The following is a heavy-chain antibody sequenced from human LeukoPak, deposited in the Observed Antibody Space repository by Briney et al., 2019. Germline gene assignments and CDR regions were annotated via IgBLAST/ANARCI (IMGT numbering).Heavy chain of an antibody. CDR3: AKTPGIAVAGGFFDY. CDR2: ISGSGGST. J-gene: IGHJ4*02. V-gene: IGHV3-23*01. D-gene: IGHD6-19*01. Sequence: PGGSLRLSCAASGLTFSSYAVSWVRQAPGKGLEWVSAISGSGGSTYYADSVKGRFTISRDNSKNTLYLQMNSLRAEDTAVYYCAKTPGIAVAGGFFDYWGQGTLVTVSS. CDR1: GLTFSSYA.